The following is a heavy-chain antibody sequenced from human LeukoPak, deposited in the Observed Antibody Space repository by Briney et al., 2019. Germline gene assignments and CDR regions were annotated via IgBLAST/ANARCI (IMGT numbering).Heavy chain of an antibody. J-gene: IGHJ4*02. CDR3: AKDISQPQND. Sequence: PGRSLRLSCAASGFTFSSYGMHWVRQAPGKGLEWVAVIWYDGSNKYYADSVKGRFTISRDNSKNTLYLQMNSLRAEDTAVYYCAKDISQPQNDWGQGTLVTVSS. D-gene: IGHD1-1*01. CDR2: IWYDGSNK. V-gene: IGHV3-33*06. CDR1: GFTFSSYG.